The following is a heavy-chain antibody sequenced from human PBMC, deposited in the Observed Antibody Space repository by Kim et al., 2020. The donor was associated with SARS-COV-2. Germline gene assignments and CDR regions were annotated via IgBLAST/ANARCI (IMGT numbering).Heavy chain of an antibody. CDR1: GLTFSSYA. D-gene: IGHD6-19*01. CDR2: ISGSGGRT. Sequence: LSLTCAASGLTFSSYAMTWVRQAPGKGLEWVSAISGSGGRTFYADSVKGRFTISRDSSKNTLYLQMNSLRAEDTAVYYCAKCHTSGWYTLDYWGQGNLVIVST. V-gene: IGHV3-23*01. CDR3: AKCHTSGWYTLDY. J-gene: IGHJ4*02.